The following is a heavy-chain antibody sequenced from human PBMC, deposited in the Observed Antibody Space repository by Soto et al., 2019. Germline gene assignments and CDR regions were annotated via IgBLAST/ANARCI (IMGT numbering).Heavy chain of an antibody. CDR2: IIQDGRAI. CDR1: GFSSSDYW. Sequence: GGSLRLSCAASGFSSSDYWMSWFRQAPGRGLEWVAHIIQDGRAIYYVDSVRGRFTISRDSAGNSVFLEMHRLRVEDTAVYYCARGGELSLLPLDYWGLGTLVTVSS. J-gene: IGHJ4*02. CDR3: ARGGELSLLPLDY. V-gene: IGHV3-7*03. D-gene: IGHD2-15*01.